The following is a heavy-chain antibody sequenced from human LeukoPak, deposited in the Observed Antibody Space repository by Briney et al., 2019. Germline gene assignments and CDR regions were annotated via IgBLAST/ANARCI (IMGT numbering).Heavy chain of an antibody. CDR3: ARSIAAAGYYFDY. J-gene: IGHJ4*02. V-gene: IGHV1-8*01. CDR2: MNPNSGNT. Sequence: GASVKVSCKASGYTFTSYDINWVRQATRQGLEWMGWMNPNSGNTGYAQKFQGRVTMTRNTSISTAYMELSSLRSEDTAVYYCARSIAAAGYYFDYWGQGTLVTVSS. CDR1: GYTFTSYD. D-gene: IGHD6-13*01.